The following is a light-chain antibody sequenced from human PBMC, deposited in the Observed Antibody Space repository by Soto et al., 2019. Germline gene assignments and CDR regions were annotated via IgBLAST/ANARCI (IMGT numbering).Light chain of an antibody. J-gene: IGKJ4*01. CDR1: ESVSSY. CDR2: DSS. Sequence: EVVLTQSPATLSLSPGERATLSCRASESVSSYLAWYQLKPGQAPRLLIFDSSKRATGIPARFSGSGSGTDFTLTISSLQPEDCAIYYCQQRTSRPPLTFGGGTKVEIK. V-gene: IGKV3-11*01. CDR3: QQRTSRPPLT.